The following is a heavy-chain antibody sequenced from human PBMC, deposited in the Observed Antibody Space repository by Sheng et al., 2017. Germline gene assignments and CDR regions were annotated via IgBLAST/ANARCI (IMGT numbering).Heavy chain of an antibody. Sequence: PGQGLEWMGGIIPIFGTANYAQKFQGRVTITADESTITAYMELSSLRSEDTAVYYCARGTYYYVDYYYYYGMDVWGQGTTVTVSS. J-gene: IGHJ6*02. V-gene: IGHV1-69*01. CDR2: IIPIFGTA. D-gene: IGHD3-10*02. CDR3: ARGTYYYVDYYYYYGMDV.